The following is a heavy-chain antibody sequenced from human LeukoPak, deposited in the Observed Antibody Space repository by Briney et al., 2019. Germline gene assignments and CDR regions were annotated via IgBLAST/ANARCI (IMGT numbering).Heavy chain of an antibody. D-gene: IGHD1-26*01. CDR1: GFTFSSYG. Sequence: LPGGSLRLSCATAGFTFSSYGMHWVRQAPGRGLEWVAFIRYAGNNKYYSDSVKGRFTISRDNSKNTLYLQMNSLRADDKAVYYCAKLWWELRPAFDIWGQGTMVTVSS. J-gene: IGHJ3*02. CDR2: IRYAGNNK. CDR3: AKLWWELRPAFDI. V-gene: IGHV3-30*02.